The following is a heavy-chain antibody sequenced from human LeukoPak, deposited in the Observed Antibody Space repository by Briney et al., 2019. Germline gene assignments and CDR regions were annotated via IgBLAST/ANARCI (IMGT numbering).Heavy chain of an antibody. CDR1: GYTFTGYG. CDR3: ARFYYYDSSGYYLAEPGYFDL. Sequence: ASVKVSCKASGYTFTGYGISWVRQAPGQGLEWMGWISAYNGNTNYAQKLQGRVTMTTDTSTSTAYMELRSLRSDDTAVYYCARFYYYDSSGYYLAEPGYFDLWGRGTLVTVSS. CDR2: ISAYNGNT. D-gene: IGHD3-22*01. J-gene: IGHJ2*01. V-gene: IGHV1-18*01.